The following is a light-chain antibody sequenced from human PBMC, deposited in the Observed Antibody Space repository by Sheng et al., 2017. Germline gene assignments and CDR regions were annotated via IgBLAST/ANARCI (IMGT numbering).Light chain of an antibody. J-gene: IGKJ3*01. Sequence: DIQLTQSPSSLSASVGDRVTLTCQASQDIREFLNWYQQKPGKAPNLLIYDAAKLETGVPSRFSGSGSGTTYTFTISSLQPEDFATYYCQQYDGVPLTFGPGTRVDLK. V-gene: IGKV1-33*01. CDR1: QDIREF. CDR2: DAA. CDR3: QQYDGVPLT.